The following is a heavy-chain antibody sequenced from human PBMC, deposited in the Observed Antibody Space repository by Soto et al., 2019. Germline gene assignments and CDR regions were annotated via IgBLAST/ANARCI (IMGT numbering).Heavy chain of an antibody. J-gene: IGHJ5*02. V-gene: IGHV1-18*01. CDR3: ARGPRYCSTTTCFAGVTWFDP. CDR1: GYTFTSYA. D-gene: IGHD2-2*01. Sequence: SVKVSCKASGYTFTSYAMHLWRQAPGQGLEFFGWISGYNGNTNYAQKVQGRVTLTTDKSTNTAYMDLWSLTSDDTAVYYCARGPRYCSTTTCFAGVTWFDPWGQGTPVTVSS. CDR2: ISGYNGNT.